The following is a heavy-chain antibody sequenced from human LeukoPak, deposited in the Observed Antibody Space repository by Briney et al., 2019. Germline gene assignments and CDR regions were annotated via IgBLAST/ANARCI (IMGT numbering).Heavy chain of an antibody. CDR1: GGSFSGYY. D-gene: IGHD2-2*01. J-gene: IGHJ4*02. V-gene: IGHV4-34*01. CDR3: ARVYRSSTSCYLDY. CDR2: INHSGST. Sequence: SETLSLTCAVYGGSFSGYYWSWIRQPPGKGLEWIGEINHSGSTNYNPSLKSRVTISVDTSKNQFSLKLSSVTAADTAVYYCARVYRSSTSCYLDYWGQGTLVTVSS.